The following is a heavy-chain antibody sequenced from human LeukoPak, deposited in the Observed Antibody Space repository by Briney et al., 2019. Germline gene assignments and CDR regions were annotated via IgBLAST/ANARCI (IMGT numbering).Heavy chain of an antibody. CDR2: INPSGGST. V-gene: IGHV1-46*01. CDR1: GYTFTSYY. Sequence: GASVKVSCKASGYTFTSYYMHWVRQAPGQGLEWMGIINPSGGSTSYAQKFQGRVTMTRDTSTSTVYMELSSLRSEDTAVYYCARVYNRREVMGGGSCGYWGQGTLVTVSS. CDR3: ARVYNRREVMGGGSCGY. D-gene: IGHD2-15*01. J-gene: IGHJ4*02.